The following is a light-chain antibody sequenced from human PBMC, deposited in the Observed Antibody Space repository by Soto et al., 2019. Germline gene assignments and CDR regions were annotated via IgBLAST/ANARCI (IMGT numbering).Light chain of an antibody. Sequence: DIQMTQSPSSLSASVADRVTITCRASQGMSNYLAWYQQKPGKVPKLLIYAASTLQSGVPSRFSGSGSGTDFTLTISSLQPEDVATYYCQMYNSAPRTFGQGTKVEIK. CDR3: QMYNSAPRT. CDR2: AAS. J-gene: IGKJ1*01. V-gene: IGKV1-27*01. CDR1: QGMSNY.